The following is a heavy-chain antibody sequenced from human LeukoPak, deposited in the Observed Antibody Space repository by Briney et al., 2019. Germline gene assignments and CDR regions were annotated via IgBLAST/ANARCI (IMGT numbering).Heavy chain of an antibody. J-gene: IGHJ5*02. CDR1: GGSFSGYY. Sequence: PSETLSLTCAVYGGSFSGYYWSWIRQPPGKELEWIGEINHSGSTNYNPSLKSRVTISVDTSKNQFSLKLSSVTAADTAVYYCARGTVRFRRLNWFDPWGQGTLVTVSS. CDR3: ARGTVRFRRLNWFDP. D-gene: IGHD3-3*01. CDR2: INHSGST. V-gene: IGHV4-34*01.